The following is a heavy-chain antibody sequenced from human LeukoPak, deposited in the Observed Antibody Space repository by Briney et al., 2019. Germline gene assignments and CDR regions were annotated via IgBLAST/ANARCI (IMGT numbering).Heavy chain of an antibody. CDR2: ISGSGENT. J-gene: IGHJ3*02. Sequence: GASLRLSCAASGFTFNTYAMNWVRQAPGKGLEGVSAISGSGENTYYADSVKGRFTISRDNSKNTLFLQMNSLRVEDTAVYYCAKDDRPGTGPYTGSYYCAFDIWGQGTMVTVSS. CDR3: AKDDRPGTGPYTGSYYCAFDI. V-gene: IGHV3-23*01. CDR1: GFTFNTYA. D-gene: IGHD1-26*01.